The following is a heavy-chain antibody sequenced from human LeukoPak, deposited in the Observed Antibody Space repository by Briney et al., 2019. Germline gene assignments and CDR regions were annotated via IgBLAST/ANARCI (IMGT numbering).Heavy chain of an antibody. CDR3: ARSTEDYYYYYMDV. V-gene: IGHV3-23*01. CDR2: ISSTGGGT. J-gene: IGHJ6*03. Sequence: AGSLRLSCAASGFTFSNYEMNWVRQAPGKGLEWVSSISSTGGGTYSADSVKGRFTISRDNSKNTLYLQMNSLRADDTAVYYCARSTEDYYYYYMDVWGKGTTVTVSS. CDR1: GFTFSNYE.